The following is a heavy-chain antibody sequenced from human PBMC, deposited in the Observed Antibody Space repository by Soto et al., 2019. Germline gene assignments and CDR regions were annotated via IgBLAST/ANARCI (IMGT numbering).Heavy chain of an antibody. CDR2: IDSSGST. V-gene: IGHV4-4*07. CDR1: VGSIRTYN. D-gene: IGHD3-3*01. CDR3: ARGGHDFWSGPFDY. J-gene: IGHJ4*02. Sequence: QGRLQEPGPDLLNPSETLPLPCSVPVGSIRTYNSNWFRRPPGRGWEWIGRIDSSGSTNYSPSLKSRATMSVDTSKNQFSLKLTSVTAADTAVYYCARGGHDFWSGPFDYWGQGTLATVSS.